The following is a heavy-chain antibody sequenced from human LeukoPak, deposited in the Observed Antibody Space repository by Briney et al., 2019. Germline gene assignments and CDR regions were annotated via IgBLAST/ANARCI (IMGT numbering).Heavy chain of an antibody. V-gene: IGHV1-2*04. CDR3: ARAPAAVVYYYYGMDV. J-gene: IGHJ6*02. Sequence: ASVKVSCKASGYTFTGYYMHWVRQAPGQGLEWMGWINPNSGGTNYAQKFQGWVTMTRDTSISTAYMELSRLRSDDTAVYYCARAPAAVVYYYYGMDVWGQGTTVTVSS. D-gene: IGHD6-19*01. CDR1: GYTFTGYY. CDR2: INPNSGGT.